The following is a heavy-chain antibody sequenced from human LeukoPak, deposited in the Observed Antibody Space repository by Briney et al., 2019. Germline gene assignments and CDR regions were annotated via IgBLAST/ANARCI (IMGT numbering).Heavy chain of an antibody. J-gene: IGHJ4*02. CDR3: ARDESDDYVWGSYRYNDY. D-gene: IGHD3-16*02. CDR2: IKQDGSEK. Sequence: GGSLRLSCAASGFTFSIYWMSWVRQAPGKGLEWVANIKQDGSEKYYVDSVKGRFTISRDNAKNSLYLQMNSLRVEDTAVYYCARDESDDYVWGSYRYNDYWGQGTLVTVSS. CDR1: GFTFSIYW. V-gene: IGHV3-7*01.